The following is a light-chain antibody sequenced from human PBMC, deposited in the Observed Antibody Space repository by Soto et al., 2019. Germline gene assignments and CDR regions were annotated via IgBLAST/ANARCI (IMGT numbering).Light chain of an antibody. CDR1: SSDVRGYNY. Sequence: QSALTQPPSASGSPGQSVTISCTGTSSDVRGYNYVSWYQQHPGKAPKLIIYEVTKRPSGVPDRFSGSKSGNTASLTVSGLQAEDEADYYCNSYGGSNNFRVFGTGTKLTV. CDR3: NSYGGSNNFRV. CDR2: EVT. V-gene: IGLV2-8*01. J-gene: IGLJ1*01.